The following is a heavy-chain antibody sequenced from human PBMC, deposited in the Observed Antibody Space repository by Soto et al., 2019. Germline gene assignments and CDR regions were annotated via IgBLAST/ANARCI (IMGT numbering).Heavy chain of an antibody. V-gene: IGHV1-2*04. CDR2: INPNSGGT. D-gene: IGHD3-9*01. J-gene: IGHJ6*02. Sequence: ASVKVSCKASGYTFTGYYMHWVRQAPGQGLEWMGWINPNSGGTNYAQKFQGWVTMTRDTSISTAYMELSRLRSDDTAVYYCARGVYYDILTGYPYYYGMDVWGQGTTVTLSS. CDR3: ARGVYYDILTGYPYYYGMDV. CDR1: GYTFTGYY.